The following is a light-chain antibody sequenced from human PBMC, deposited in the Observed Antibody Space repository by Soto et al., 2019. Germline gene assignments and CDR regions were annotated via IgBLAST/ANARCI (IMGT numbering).Light chain of an antibody. V-gene: IGKV3-11*01. CDR2: DAS. J-gene: IGKJ2*01. Sequence: EIVLTQSPATLSLSPGERATLSCRASQSVSSYLAWYQQKPGQAPRLLISDASNRATGIPARFSGSGSGTDFTLTISSLEPEDFAVYYCQQRSNWPPKYSFGQGNKLEIK. CDR1: QSVSSY. CDR3: QQRSNWPPKYS.